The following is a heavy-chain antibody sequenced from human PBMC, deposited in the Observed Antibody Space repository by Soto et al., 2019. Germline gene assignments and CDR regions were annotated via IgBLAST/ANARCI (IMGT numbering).Heavy chain of an antibody. V-gene: IGHV1-69*02. Sequence: QVQLVQSGTEVKKPGSSVKVSCKASGGTFRNYPINWVRQAPGQGLEWMGSIFPLTDIPDYAQNFQARLTISADKSTSTAYMELSSLTSDVTAMYFCARGPLVVVNYFESWGQGTLVTVSS. J-gene: IGHJ4*02. CDR3: ARGPLVVVNYFES. CDR1: GGTFRNYP. CDR2: IFPLTDIP.